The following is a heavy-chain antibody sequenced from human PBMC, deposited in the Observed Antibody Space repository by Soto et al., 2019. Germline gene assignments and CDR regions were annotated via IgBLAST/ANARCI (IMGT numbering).Heavy chain of an antibody. J-gene: IGHJ5*02. Sequence: SDTLSLTCTLSGCSISSGGYYLSLIRQHPGKSLEWIGYIYYSGSTYYNPSLKSRVTISVDTSKNQFSLKLTSVTAADTAVYYCARSVFPWGQGTLVTVSS. V-gene: IGHV4-31*03. CDR1: GCSISSGGYY. CDR3: ARSVFP. CDR2: IYYSGST.